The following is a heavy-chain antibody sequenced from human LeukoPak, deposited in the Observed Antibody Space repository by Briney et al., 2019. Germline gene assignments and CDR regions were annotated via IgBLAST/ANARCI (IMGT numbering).Heavy chain of an antibody. D-gene: IGHD3-3*01. CDR1: GFTFSSHS. J-gene: IGHJ4*02. V-gene: IGHV3-21*01. Sequence: GGSLRLSCAASGFTFSSHSMNWVRQAPGKGLEWVSSISSSSSYIYYADSVKGRFTISRDNAKNSLYLQMNSLRAEDTAVYYCARDFTIFGVVTPKSFDYWGQGTLVTVSS. CDR2: ISSSSSYI. CDR3: ARDFTIFGVVTPKSFDY.